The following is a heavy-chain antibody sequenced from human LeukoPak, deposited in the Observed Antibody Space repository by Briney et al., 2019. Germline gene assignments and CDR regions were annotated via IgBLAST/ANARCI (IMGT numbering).Heavy chain of an antibody. CDR3: ARDRDPVYDILTGYYLFDY. Sequence: ASVKVSCKASGYTFTSYGISWVRQAPGQGLEWMGWISAYNGNTNYAQKLQGRVTMTTDTSTSTAYMELRSLRSDDTAVYYCARDRDPVYDILTGYYLFDYWGREPWSPSPQ. CDR1: GYTFTSYG. J-gene: IGHJ4*02. CDR2: ISAYNGNT. V-gene: IGHV1-18*01. D-gene: IGHD3-9*01.